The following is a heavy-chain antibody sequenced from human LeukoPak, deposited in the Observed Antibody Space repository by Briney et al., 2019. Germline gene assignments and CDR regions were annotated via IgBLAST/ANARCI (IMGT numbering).Heavy chain of an antibody. V-gene: IGHV3-48*04. CDR1: GFTFSSYS. Sequence: GGSLRLSCAASGFTFSSYSMNWGRQAPGKGLEWVSYISSSSSTIYYADSVKGRFTISRDNAKNSLYLQMNSLRAEDTAVYYCAMPAAAGNHWVDYWGQGTLVTVSS. CDR3: AMPAAAGNHWVDY. J-gene: IGHJ4*02. D-gene: IGHD6-13*01. CDR2: ISSSSSTI.